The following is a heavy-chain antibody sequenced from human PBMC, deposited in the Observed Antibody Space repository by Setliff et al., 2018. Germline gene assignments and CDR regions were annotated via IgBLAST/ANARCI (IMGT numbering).Heavy chain of an antibody. J-gene: IGHJ6*04. Sequence: ASVKVSCKASGGTFSSYDISWVRQAPGQGLEWMGRIIPIFGTANYAQKFQGRVTITADKSTSTAYMELSSVTAADTAVYYCAREVGYYDSSGYPDVWGKGTTVTVSS. D-gene: IGHD3-22*01. CDR2: IIPIFGTA. CDR3: AREVGYYDSSGYPDV. CDR1: GGTFSSYD. V-gene: IGHV1-69*06.